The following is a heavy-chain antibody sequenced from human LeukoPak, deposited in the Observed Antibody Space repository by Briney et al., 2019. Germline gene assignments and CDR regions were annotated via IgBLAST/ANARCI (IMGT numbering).Heavy chain of an antibody. Sequence: PGGSLRLSCAASEFTFSSYSMNWVRQAPGKGLEWVSYITNSGNSKSYADSVKGRFTISRDNSKNTLYVQMDSLRVEDTAVYYCATGSGYYYDHWGQGTLVTVSS. CDR3: ATGSGYYYDH. V-gene: IGHV3-48*01. D-gene: IGHD3-22*01. CDR2: ITNSGNSK. J-gene: IGHJ4*02. CDR1: EFTFSSYS.